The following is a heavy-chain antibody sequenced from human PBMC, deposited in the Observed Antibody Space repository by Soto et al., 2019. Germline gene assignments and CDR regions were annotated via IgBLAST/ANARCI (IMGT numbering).Heavy chain of an antibody. J-gene: IGHJ4*02. Sequence: EVQLVESGGGLVQPGGSLKLSCAASGFTFSGSAMHWVRQASGKGLEWVGRIRSKANSYATAYAASVKGRFTISRDDSKNTAYLQMNSLKTEDTAVYYCTRHKQGVAGHLLDYWGQGTLVTVSS. CDR2: IRSKANSYAT. D-gene: IGHD6-19*01. V-gene: IGHV3-73*02. CDR1: GFTFSGSA. CDR3: TRHKQGVAGHLLDY.